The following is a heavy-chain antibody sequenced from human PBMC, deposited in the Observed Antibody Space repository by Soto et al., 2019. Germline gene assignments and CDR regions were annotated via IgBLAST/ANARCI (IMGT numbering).Heavy chain of an antibody. J-gene: IGHJ4*02. V-gene: IGHV3-30-3*01. Sequence: CAASEFSFSSYAMHWIRQAPGKGLEWVAVISFDGNIIHYADSVKGRFIISRDNSKNTLYLQMHSLSGEDTAVYYCARTFDTITYYFDYWGQGTLVTVSS. CDR1: EFSFSSYA. CDR3: ARTFDTITYYFDY. CDR2: ISFDGNII. D-gene: IGHD3-9*01.